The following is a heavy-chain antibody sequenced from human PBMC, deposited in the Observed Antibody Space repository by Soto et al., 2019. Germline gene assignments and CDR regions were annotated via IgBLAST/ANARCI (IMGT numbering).Heavy chain of an antibody. J-gene: IGHJ4*02. CDR3: ASDYYDSSGYSADFDY. D-gene: IGHD3-22*01. CDR1: GFTFSSYS. Sequence: EVQLVESGGGLVQPGGSLRLSCAASGFTFSSYSMNWVRQAPGKGLEWVSYISSSSSTIYYADSVKGRFTISRDNAKNSLYLQMNSLRAEDTAVYYCASDYYDSSGYSADFDYWGQGTLVTVSS. CDR2: ISSSSSTI. V-gene: IGHV3-48*01.